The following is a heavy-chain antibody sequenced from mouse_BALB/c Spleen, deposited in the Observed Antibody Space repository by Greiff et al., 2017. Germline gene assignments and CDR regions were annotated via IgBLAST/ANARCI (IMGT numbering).Heavy chain of an antibody. CDR2: ISDGGSYT. CDR3: ARRDYYGSSDY. V-gene: IGHV5-4*02. J-gene: IGHJ2*01. CDR1: GFTFSDYY. D-gene: IGHD1-1*01. Sequence: EVKLVESGGGLVKPGGSLKLSCAASGFTFSDYYMYWVRQTPEKRLEWVATISDGGSYTYYPDSVKGRFTISRDNAKNNLYLQMSSLKSEDTAMYYCARRDYYGSSDYWGQGTTLTVSS.